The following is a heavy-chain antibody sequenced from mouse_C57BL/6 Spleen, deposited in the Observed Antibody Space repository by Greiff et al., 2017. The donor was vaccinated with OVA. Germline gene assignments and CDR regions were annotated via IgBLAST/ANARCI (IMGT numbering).Heavy chain of an antibody. CDR2: IYPSDSET. Sequence: QVQLQQPGAELVRPGSSVKLSCKASGYTFTSYWMDWVKQRPGQGLEWIGNIYPSDSETHYNQKFKDKATLTVDKSSSTAYMQLSSLTSEDSAVYYCARWHSNYDYWGQGTTLTVSS. J-gene: IGHJ2*01. V-gene: IGHV1-61*01. D-gene: IGHD2-5*01. CDR3: ARWHSNYDY. CDR1: GYTFTSYW.